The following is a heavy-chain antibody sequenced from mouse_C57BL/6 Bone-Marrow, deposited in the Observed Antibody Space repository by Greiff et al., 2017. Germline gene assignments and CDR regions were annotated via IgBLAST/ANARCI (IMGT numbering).Heavy chain of an antibody. CDR1: GYTFTSYW. D-gene: IGHD1-1*01. CDR3: ARGAYYYGSSPWYFDV. V-gene: IGHV1-72*01. CDR2: IDPNSGGT. Sequence: VQLQQPGAELVKPGASVKLSCKASGYTFTSYWMHWVKQRPGRGLEWIGRIDPNSGGTKYNEKFKSKATLTVDKPSSTAYMQLSSLTSEDSAVYYCARGAYYYGSSPWYFDVWGTGTTVTVSS. J-gene: IGHJ1*03.